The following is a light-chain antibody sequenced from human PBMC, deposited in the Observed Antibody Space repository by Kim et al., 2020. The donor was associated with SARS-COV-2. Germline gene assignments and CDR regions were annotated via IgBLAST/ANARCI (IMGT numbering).Light chain of an antibody. CDR1: RSVSSN. CDR2: GAS. J-gene: IGKJ5*01. Sequence: STGESAALTCRATRSVSSNLAWYQQQPGQGPRLLIYGASTRATGIPARFSGSGSGTEFTLTISSLQSEDFAVYYCQQYNNWPPITFGQGTRLEIK. V-gene: IGKV3-15*01. CDR3: QQYNNWPPIT.